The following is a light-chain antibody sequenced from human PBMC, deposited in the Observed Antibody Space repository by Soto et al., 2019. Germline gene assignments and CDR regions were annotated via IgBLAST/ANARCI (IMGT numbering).Light chain of an antibody. J-gene: IGLJ7*01. CDR2: DVS. V-gene: IGLV2-14*01. CDR3: FSYTTSRTAV. CDR1: SSDVGAYNY. Sequence: QSALTQPASVSGSPGQSITISCNGTSSDVGAYNYVSWYQQHPGKAPKVLIFDVSNRPSGVSNRFSGSKSANTASLTISGLQAEDEADYVCFSYTTSRTAVFGGGTQLTVL.